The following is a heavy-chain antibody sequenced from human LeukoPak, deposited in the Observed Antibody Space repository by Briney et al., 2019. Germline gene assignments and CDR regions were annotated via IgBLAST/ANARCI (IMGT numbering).Heavy chain of an antibody. Sequence: GGSLRLSCSASGFTFNRFHLHWVRQAPGKGLEFVSHISSNGATTYYADSVKGRFTISRDNSKNTLYLQMNSLRAEDTAVYYCARVASESGYAPVDYWGQGTLVTVSS. V-gene: IGHV3-64*04. CDR2: ISSNGATT. D-gene: IGHD3-3*01. CDR3: ARVASESGYAPVDY. CDR1: GFTFNRFH. J-gene: IGHJ4*02.